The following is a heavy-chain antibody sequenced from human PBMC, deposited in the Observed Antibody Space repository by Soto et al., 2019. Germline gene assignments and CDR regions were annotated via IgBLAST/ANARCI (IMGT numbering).Heavy chain of an antibody. J-gene: IGHJ5*02. Sequence: ASVKVSCKASGGTFSSYAISWVRQAPGQGLEWMGGIIPIFGTANYAQKFQGRVTITADESTSTAYMELSSLRSEDTAVYYCARDHVYDSSGYYDSWGQGTLVTVSS. V-gene: IGHV1-69*13. CDR2: IIPIFGTA. CDR1: GGTFSSYA. CDR3: ARDHVYDSSGYYDS. D-gene: IGHD3-22*01.